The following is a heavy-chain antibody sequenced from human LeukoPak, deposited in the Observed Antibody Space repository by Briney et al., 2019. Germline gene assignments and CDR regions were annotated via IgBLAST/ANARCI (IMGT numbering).Heavy chain of an antibody. D-gene: IGHD6-19*01. CDR3: ARHITVTYDAFDL. J-gene: IGHJ3*01. CDR2: VFYSGGT. V-gene: IGHV4-59*08. Sequence: PSETLSLTCSVSGGSISTYYWSWLRQPPGKGLEWIGYVFYSGGTLYNPSVNSRVSISVDTSKTQFSLKLTSVTAADTAVYYCARHITVTYDAFDLWGRGTMVTVSS. CDR1: GGSISTYY.